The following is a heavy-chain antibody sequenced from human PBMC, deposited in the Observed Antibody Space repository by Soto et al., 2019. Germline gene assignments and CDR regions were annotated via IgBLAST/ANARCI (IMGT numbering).Heavy chain of an antibody. CDR1: GFTFSSYA. J-gene: IGHJ6*04. D-gene: IGHD2-15*01. CDR2: ISYDGSTK. CDR3: ARDDVLCDGGRCYGIPLDV. Sequence: GGSLRLSCAASGFTFSSYAMHWVRQAPGKGLEWVAVISYDGSTKYYADSVKGRFTISRDTSENTLHLQMDSLRVEDTAVYYCARDDVLCDGGRCYGIPLDVWSKGTKVTVSS. V-gene: IGHV3-30*14.